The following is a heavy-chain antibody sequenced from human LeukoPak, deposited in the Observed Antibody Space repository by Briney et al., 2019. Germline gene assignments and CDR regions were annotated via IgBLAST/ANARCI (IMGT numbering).Heavy chain of an antibody. V-gene: IGHV1-18*01. CDR2: ISAYNGNT. J-gene: IGHJ4*02. D-gene: IGHD5-18*01. Sequence: ASVKVSCKASGYTFTSYGISWARQAPGQGLEWMGWISAYNGNTNCAQKLQGRVTMTTDTSTSTAYMELRSLRSDDTAVYYCASAVDTAMVLPPNYWGQGTLVTVSS. CDR1: GYTFTSYG. CDR3: ASAVDTAMVLPPNY.